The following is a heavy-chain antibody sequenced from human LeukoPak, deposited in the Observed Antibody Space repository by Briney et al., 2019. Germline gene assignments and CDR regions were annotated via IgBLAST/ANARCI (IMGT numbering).Heavy chain of an antibody. Sequence: ASVKVSCKASGYTFTGYYMHWVRQAPGQGLEWMGWINPNSGGTNYAQKFQGRVTMTRDTSISTAYMELSRLRSDDTAVYYCARLDDIKSAYYYMDVWGKGTTVTVSS. CDR1: GYTFTGYY. V-gene: IGHV1-2*02. J-gene: IGHJ6*03. CDR2: INPNSGGT. D-gene: IGHD3-9*01. CDR3: ARLDDIKSAYYYMDV.